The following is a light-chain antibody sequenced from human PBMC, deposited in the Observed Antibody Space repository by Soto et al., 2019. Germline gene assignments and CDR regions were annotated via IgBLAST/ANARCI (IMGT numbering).Light chain of an antibody. CDR2: KVS. Sequence: DVVMTQSPLSLPVTLGQPASISCRSSQSLVLTNGDTYLSWFQQRPGQSPRRLIYKVSNRDSGVPDRFSGSGSGTDFTLKISRVEAEDVGSYYCIQGSSWPPLTFGGGTKVEIK. V-gene: IGKV2-30*02. CDR3: IQGSSWPPLT. CDR1: QSLVLTNGDTY. J-gene: IGKJ4*01.